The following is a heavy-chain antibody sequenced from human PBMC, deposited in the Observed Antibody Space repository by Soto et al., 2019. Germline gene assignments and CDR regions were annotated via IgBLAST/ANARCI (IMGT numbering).Heavy chain of an antibody. D-gene: IGHD3-16*02. V-gene: IGHV4-30-4*01. Sequence: PSETLSLTCTVSGGSISSGDYYWSWIRQPPGKGLEWIGYIYYSGSTYYNPSLKSRVTISVDTSKNQFSLKLSSVTAADTAVYYCARVYYDYVWGSYRYPGYFDYWGQGTLVT. CDR3: ARVYYDYVWGSYRYPGYFDY. CDR1: GGSISSGDYY. CDR2: IYYSGST. J-gene: IGHJ4*02.